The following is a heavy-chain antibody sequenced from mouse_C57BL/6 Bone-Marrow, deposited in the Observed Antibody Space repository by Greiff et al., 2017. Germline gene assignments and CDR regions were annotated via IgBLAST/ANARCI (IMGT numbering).Heavy chain of an antibody. V-gene: IGHV1-49*01. Sequence: LQQSGAELVRPGSSVKLSCKASYFAFMASAMHWVKQRPGHGLEWIGSFTMYSDATEYSENFKGKATLTANTSSSTAYLELSSLTSADSAVYYCARRYYAMDYWGQGTSVTVSS. CDR3: ARRYYAMDY. CDR2: FTMYSDAT. CDR1: YFAFMASA. J-gene: IGHJ4*01.